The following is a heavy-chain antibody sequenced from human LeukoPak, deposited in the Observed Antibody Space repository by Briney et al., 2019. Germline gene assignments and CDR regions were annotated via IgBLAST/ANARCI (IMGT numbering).Heavy chain of an antibody. V-gene: IGHV3-73*01. CDR3: YDYGGNNL. CDR2: IRSKANSYAT. J-gene: IGHJ3*01. D-gene: IGHD4-23*01. CDR1: GFTFSGSA. Sequence: PGGSLKLSCAASGFTFSGSAMHWVRQASGKGLEWVGRIRSKANSYATAYAASVKGRFTISRDDSKNTAYLQMNSLKTEDTAVYYCYDYGGNNLWGKGTMVTVSS.